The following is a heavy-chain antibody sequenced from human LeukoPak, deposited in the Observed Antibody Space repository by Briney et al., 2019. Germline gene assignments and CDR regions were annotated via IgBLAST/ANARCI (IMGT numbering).Heavy chain of an antibody. CDR2: IKQDGSEK. J-gene: IGHJ4*02. D-gene: IGHD6-6*01. V-gene: IGHV3-7*01. CDR3: ARGSEYTSSTNYYFDY. CDR1: GFTFSSYW. Sequence: GGSLRLSCAASGFTFSSYWMSWVRQAPGKGLEWVANIKQDGSEKHYVDSVKGRFTISRDYAKKSLFLHMNSLRVEDTAVYYCARGSEYTSSTNYYFDYWGQGTLVTVSS.